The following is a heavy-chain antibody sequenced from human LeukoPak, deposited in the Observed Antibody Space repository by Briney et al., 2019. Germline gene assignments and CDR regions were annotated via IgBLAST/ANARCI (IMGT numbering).Heavy chain of an antibody. CDR3: ARVPLNYYYYMDV. CDR1: GFIFSNYW. J-gene: IGHJ6*03. V-gene: IGHV3-7*01. Sequence: PGGSLRPSCAASGFIFSNYWMSWVRQAPGKGLEWVANIKQDGSEKFYVDSVKGRFTISRDNAKNSLYLQMNSLRAEDTAVYNCARVPLNYYYYMDVWGKGTTVTVSS. CDR2: IKQDGSEK.